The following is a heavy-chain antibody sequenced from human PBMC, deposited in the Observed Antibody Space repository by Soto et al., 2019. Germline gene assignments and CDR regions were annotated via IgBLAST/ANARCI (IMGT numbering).Heavy chain of an antibody. D-gene: IGHD6-13*01. CDR3: ARDQXTGSSSWYQDYYYYGMDV. J-gene: IGHJ6*02. Sequence: ASVEVYCNDSGYTFTSYGISWVRQAPGQGLEWMGWISAYNGNTNYAQKLQGRVTMTTDTSTSTAYRELRSLRSDDTAVYYCARDQXTGSSSWYQDYYYYGMDVWGQGTTVTDSS. CDR2: ISAYNGNT. V-gene: IGHV1-18*04. CDR1: GYTFTSYG.